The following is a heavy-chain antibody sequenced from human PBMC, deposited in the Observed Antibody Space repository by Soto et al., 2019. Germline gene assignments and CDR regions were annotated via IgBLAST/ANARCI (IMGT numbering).Heavy chain of an antibody. Sequence: EVQLLESGGGLVQPGGSLRLSCAASGFTFSTSALTWVRQAPGKGLEWVSTITSSGGSTYYADSVKGRFTISRDNSKTTLFLQMNSLRAEDTAVYYCAKDTGYGDYNDYWGQGTLVTVSS. V-gene: IGHV3-23*01. CDR3: AKDTGYGDYNDY. D-gene: IGHD4-17*01. CDR2: ITSSGGST. J-gene: IGHJ4*02. CDR1: GFTFSTSA.